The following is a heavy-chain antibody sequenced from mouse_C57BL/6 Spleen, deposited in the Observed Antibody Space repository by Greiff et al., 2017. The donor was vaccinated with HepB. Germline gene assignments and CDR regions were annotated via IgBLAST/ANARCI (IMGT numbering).Heavy chain of an antibody. D-gene: IGHD2-2*01. CDR1: GFTFSDFY. J-gene: IGHJ4*01. Sequence: EVQLVESGGGLVQSGRSLRLSCATSGFTFSDFYMEWVRQAPGKGLEWIAASRNKAKDYTTEYSASVKGRFIVSRDTSQSILYLQMNALRAEDTAIYYCARGLYYGYDGGAMDYWGQGTSVTVSS. CDR3: ARGLYYGYDGGAMDY. CDR2: SRNKAKDYTT. V-gene: IGHV7-1*01.